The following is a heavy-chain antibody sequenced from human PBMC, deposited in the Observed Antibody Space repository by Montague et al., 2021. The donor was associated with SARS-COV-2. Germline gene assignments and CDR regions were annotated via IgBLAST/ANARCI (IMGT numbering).Heavy chain of an antibody. CDR3: ARGGATYYYDTSGYVNAFDT. CDR1: GDSISTYY. CDR2: IYYNGYT. Sequence: SETLSLTCTVSGDSISTYYWSWIRQPPGKGLEWIGYIYYNGYTNYNPSLTSRVTISVDTSKNQFSLRLSSVTAADTAVYFCARGGATYYYDTSGYVNAFDTWGQGTMVTVSS. V-gene: IGHV4-59*01. J-gene: IGHJ3*02. D-gene: IGHD3-22*01.